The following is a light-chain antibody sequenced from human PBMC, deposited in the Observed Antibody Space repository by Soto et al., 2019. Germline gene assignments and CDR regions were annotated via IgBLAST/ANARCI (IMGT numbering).Light chain of an antibody. CDR2: GAS. V-gene: IGKV1-16*02. CDR1: QAIRNY. CDR3: RHCSNSPLT. J-gene: IGKJ4*01. Sequence: DVQMTQSPSSLSASVGDKVTISCRASQAIRNYLALFQQKPGKARKSLIYGASGLQSGVPSKFSGNGSRTEFTLTINRLQPEDFATYYCRHCSNSPLTFVGVTKVEIK.